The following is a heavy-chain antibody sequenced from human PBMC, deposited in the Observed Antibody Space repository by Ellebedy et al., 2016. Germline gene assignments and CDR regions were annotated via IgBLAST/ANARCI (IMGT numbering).Heavy chain of an antibody. CDR2: ISYDGSKT. CDR1: GFTFRSYA. V-gene: IGHV3-30*03. CDR3: ARDYAAGSYYTAS. J-gene: IGHJ4*02. D-gene: IGHD3-10*01. Sequence: GESLKISCASAGFTFRSYAMHWVRQSPGKGLQWVAGISYDGSKTYYVESLKVRFNISRDNSKDTLFLQISSLRGEYTAVYHCARDYAAGSYYTASWGQGTQVTVSA.